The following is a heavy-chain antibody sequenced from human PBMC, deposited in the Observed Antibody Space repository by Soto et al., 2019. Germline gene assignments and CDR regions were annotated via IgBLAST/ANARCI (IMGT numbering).Heavy chain of an antibody. D-gene: IGHD2-15*01. CDR1: GGSISSYY. CDR2: IYYSGST. CDR3: VSLGYCSGGSCYSGYFQH. V-gene: IGHV4-59*01. Sequence: SETLSLTCTVSGGSISSYYWSWIRQPPGKGLEWIGYIYYSGSTNYNPSLKSRVTISVDTSKNQFSLKLSSVTAADTAVYYCVSLGYCSGGSCYSGYFQHWGQGTLVTVSS. J-gene: IGHJ1*01.